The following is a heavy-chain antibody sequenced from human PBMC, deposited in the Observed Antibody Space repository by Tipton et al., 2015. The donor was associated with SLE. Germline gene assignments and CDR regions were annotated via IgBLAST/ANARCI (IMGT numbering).Heavy chain of an antibody. V-gene: IGHV3-30*04. CDR2: ISYDGSNK. Sequence: SLRLSCAASGFTFSSYAMHWVRQAPGKGLEWVAVISYDGSNKYYVDSVKGRFTISRDNSKNTLYLQMNSLRAEDTAVYYCARGLTGEEGVLAYWGQGTLVTVSS. D-gene: IGHD7-27*01. J-gene: IGHJ4*02. CDR1: GFTFSSYA. CDR3: ARGLTGEEGVLAY.